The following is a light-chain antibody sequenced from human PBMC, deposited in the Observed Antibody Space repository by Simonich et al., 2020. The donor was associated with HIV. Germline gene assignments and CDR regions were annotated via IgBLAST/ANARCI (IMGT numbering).Light chain of an antibody. J-gene: IGKJ3*01. CDR3: QQLNSYPP. Sequence: IQLTQSPSFLSASVGDRVTITCRASQGISNYIAWYQKKPGKAPNLLIYAASTLQSGVPSRFSGSGSGTEFTLTISSLQPEDFATYYCQQLNSYPPFGPGTKVDIK. V-gene: IGKV1-9*01. CDR1: QGISNY. CDR2: AAS.